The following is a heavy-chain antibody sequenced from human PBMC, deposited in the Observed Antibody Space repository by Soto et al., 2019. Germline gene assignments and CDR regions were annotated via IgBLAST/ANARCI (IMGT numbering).Heavy chain of an antibody. J-gene: IGHJ4*02. D-gene: IGHD6-6*01. Sequence: EVHLLESGGGLVQPGGSLRLSCAASTFTLSSYVMSWVRQAPGKGLEWVSGISAGGDLINYADSVKGRFTVSRDNSKNTLYLQMNNLRAEDTAVYYCAKLSSSSSPLDYWGQGTLVTVSS. V-gene: IGHV3-23*01. CDR1: TFTLSSYV. CDR2: ISAGGDLI. CDR3: AKLSSSSSPLDY.